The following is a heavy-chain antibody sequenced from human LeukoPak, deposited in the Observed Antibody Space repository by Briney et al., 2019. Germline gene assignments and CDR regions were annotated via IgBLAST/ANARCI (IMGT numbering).Heavy chain of an antibody. V-gene: IGHV3-23*01. CDR2: IYENGGTT. CDR1: GFTFRSHA. CDR3: AKALPTGHYFDY. Sequence: GGSLRLSCVGSGFTFRSHAMSWVRQAPEKGLEFVSGIYENGGTTYYADSVKGRFSISRDNSKNTLYLQMDSLRGEDTAVYYCAKALPTGHYFDYWGQGTLVTVSS. J-gene: IGHJ4*02. D-gene: IGHD4-17*01.